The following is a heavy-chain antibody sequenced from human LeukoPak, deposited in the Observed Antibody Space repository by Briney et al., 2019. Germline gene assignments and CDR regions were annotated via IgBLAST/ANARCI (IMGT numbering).Heavy chain of an antibody. Sequence: SQTLSLTCAISGDSVSSNSAAWNWIRQSPSRGLEWLGRTYYRSKWYNDYAVSVKSRITINPDTSKNQFSLQLNSVTPEDTAVYYCARDLLTRTIFGVVYYYYVDVWGKGTTVTVSS. V-gene: IGHV6-1*01. D-gene: IGHD3-3*01. CDR3: ARDLLTRTIFGVVYYYYVDV. CDR1: GDSVSSNSAA. J-gene: IGHJ6*03. CDR2: TYYRSKWYN.